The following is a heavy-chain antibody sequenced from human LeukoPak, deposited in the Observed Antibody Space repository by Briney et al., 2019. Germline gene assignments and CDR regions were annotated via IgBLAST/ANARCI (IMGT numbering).Heavy chain of an antibody. D-gene: IGHD1-26*01. Sequence: PSETLSLTCTVSGGSVSRYYWSWIRQPPGKGLEWIGYIYYRMSTNYSPTLKSRVTISVDTSNNQFSLKLNSITTADTAVYYCARVRLSGTYLDAFDIWGQGTMVTVSS. J-gene: IGHJ3*02. CDR2: IYYRMST. V-gene: IGHV4-59*02. CDR3: ARVRLSGTYLDAFDI. CDR1: GGSVSRYY.